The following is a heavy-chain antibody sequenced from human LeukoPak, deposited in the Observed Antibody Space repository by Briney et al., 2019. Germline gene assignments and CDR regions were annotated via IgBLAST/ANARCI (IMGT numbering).Heavy chain of an antibody. CDR2: IWYDGSNK. J-gene: IGHJ5*02. CDR1: GFTFSSYG. D-gene: IGHD6-13*01. CDR3: AKDLVADISAAVNWFDP. Sequence: GRSLRLSCAASGFTFSSYGMHWVRQAPGKGLEWVAVIWYDGSNKYYADSVKGRFTISRDNSKNTLYLQMNSLRAEDTAVYYCAKDLVADISAAVNWFDPWGQGTLVTVSS. V-gene: IGHV3-33*06.